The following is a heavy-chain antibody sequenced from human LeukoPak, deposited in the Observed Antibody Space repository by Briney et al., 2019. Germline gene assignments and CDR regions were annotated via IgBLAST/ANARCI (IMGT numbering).Heavy chain of an antibody. CDR1: GGSISSGSYY. V-gene: IGHV4-61*02. D-gene: IGHD3-22*01. Sequence: PWETLSLTCTVSGGSISSGSYYWSWIRQPAGKGLEWIGRIYTSGSTNYNPSLKSRVTISVDTSKNQFSLKLSSVTAADTAVYYCARERPIDYDSSGYYYGTFDYWGQGTLVTVSS. CDR3: ARERPIDYDSSGYYYGTFDY. J-gene: IGHJ4*02. CDR2: IYTSGST.